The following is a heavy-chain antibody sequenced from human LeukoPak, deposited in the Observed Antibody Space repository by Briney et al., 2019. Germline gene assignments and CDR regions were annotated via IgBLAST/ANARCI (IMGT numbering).Heavy chain of an antibody. Sequence: PGGSLRLSCAASGFTFDDYAMHWVRQAPGKGLEWVSGISWNSGSIGYADSVQGRFTISRDNAKNSLYLQMNSLRAEDTALYYCAKDLGYSGYDSIFDYWGQGTLVTVSS. D-gene: IGHD5-12*01. CDR3: AKDLGYSGYDSIFDY. CDR2: ISWNSGSI. J-gene: IGHJ4*02. CDR1: GFTFDDYA. V-gene: IGHV3-9*01.